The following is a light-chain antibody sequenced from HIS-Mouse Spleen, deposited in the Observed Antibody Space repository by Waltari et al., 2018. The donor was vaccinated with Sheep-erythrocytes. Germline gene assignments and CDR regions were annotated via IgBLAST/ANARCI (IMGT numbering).Light chain of an antibody. CDR3: QQYNSYSWT. V-gene: IGKV1-5*03. J-gene: IGKJ1*01. Sequence: DIQMTKSPSTLSASVGDRVTITCRASQSISSWLAWYQQKPGKAPKPLIYKASSLESGVPSRFSGSGSGTEFTLTISSLQPDDFATYYCQQYNSYSWTFGQGTKVEIK. CDR1: QSISSW. CDR2: KAS.